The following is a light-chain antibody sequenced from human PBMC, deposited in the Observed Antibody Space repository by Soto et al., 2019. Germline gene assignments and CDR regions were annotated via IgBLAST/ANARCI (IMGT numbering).Light chain of an antibody. J-gene: IGKJ2*01. CDR3: QQYNSYSP. Sequence: DIQMTQSPSTLSASVGDRVTITSRAIQSISSWLAWYQQKPGKAPKLLIYKASSLESGVPSRVSGSGSGTEFPLTISSLQPDDFGTYYCQQYNSYSPFGQGTKLEIK. V-gene: IGKV1-5*03. CDR1: QSISSW. CDR2: KAS.